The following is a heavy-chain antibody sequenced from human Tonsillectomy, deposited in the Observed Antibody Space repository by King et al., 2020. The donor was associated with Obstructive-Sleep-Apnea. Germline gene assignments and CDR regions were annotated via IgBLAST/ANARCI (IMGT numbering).Heavy chain of an antibody. V-gene: IGHV3-64D*06. Sequence: VQLVESGGGLVQPGGSLRLSCSASGFTFSSYAMHWVRQAPGKGLEYVSAISSNGGSTYYADSVKGRFTISRDNSKNTLYLQMSSLRAEDTAVYYCVKDPWFGEFARTRHFDYWGQGTLVTVSS. J-gene: IGHJ4*01. CDR3: VKDPWFGEFARTRHFDY. CDR1: GFTFSSYA. CDR2: ISSNGGST. D-gene: IGHD3-10*01.